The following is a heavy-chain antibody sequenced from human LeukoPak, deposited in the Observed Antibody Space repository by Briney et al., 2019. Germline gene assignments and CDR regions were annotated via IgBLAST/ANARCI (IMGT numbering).Heavy chain of an antibody. CDR1: GYTFTGYY. V-gene: IGHV1-2*02. Sequence: ASVKVSCKASGYTFTGYYMHWVRQAPGQGLEWMGWINPNSGGKNYAQKFQGRVTMTRDTSISTAYMEPSRLRSDDTAVYYCARGGQWLGFDYWGQGTLVTVSS. CDR2: INPNSGGK. D-gene: IGHD6-19*01. J-gene: IGHJ4*02. CDR3: ARGGQWLGFDY.